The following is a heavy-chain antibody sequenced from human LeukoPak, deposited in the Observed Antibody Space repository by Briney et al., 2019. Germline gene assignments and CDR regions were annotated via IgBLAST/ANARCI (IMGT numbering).Heavy chain of an antibody. CDR3: ARTTMVRGTYYMDV. Sequence: SETLSLTCTVSNYSISSGLYWGWIRQPPGKGLEWIGYIYYSGYTNYNPSLKSRVTISVDTSKNQFSLKLSSVTAADTAVYYCARTTMVRGTYYMDVWGKGTTVTISS. CDR1: NYSISSGLY. D-gene: IGHD3-10*01. J-gene: IGHJ6*03. V-gene: IGHV4-61*01. CDR2: IYYSGYT.